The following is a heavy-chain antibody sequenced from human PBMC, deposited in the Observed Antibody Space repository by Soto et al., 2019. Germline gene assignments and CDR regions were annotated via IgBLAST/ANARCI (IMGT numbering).Heavy chain of an antibody. J-gene: IGHJ4*02. D-gene: IGHD6-13*01. Sequence: SETLSLTCTVSGGSISSNYWTWIRQPPGKGLEWIGYVYNSGSTNYNPSLKSRVTISEDTSKSQSSLKVNSMTAADTAVYYCARYRREAVAGYTLDNWGQGILVTVSS. V-gene: IGHV4-59*01. CDR1: GGSISSNY. CDR2: VYNSGST. CDR3: ARYRREAVAGYTLDN.